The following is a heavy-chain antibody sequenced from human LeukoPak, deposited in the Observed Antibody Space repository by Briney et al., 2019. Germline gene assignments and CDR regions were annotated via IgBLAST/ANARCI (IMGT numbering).Heavy chain of an antibody. CDR2: ISDTGNT. J-gene: IGHJ5*02. Sequence: GGSLRLSCAASGFTLSSYAMSWVRQAPGKGLEWVSAISDTGNTYHADSVKGRFTISRDNSKNTLYLQMNSLRAEDTAVYYCAKESPLDPWGQGTLVTVSS. CDR3: AKESPLDP. V-gene: IGHV3-23*01. CDR1: GFTLSSYA.